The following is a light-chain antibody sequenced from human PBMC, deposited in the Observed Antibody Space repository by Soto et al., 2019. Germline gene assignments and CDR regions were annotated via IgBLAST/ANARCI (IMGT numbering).Light chain of an antibody. Sequence: EIVLTQSPGTLSLSPGERATLSCRASQSVRGSYLAWYQQKPGQAPMLLIYGASSSATGIPDRFSGSVSGKDFTLIISRQEPEDFAVYDGELYGSFPPYTFGQRTKLEIK. CDR1: QSVRGSY. CDR2: GAS. J-gene: IGKJ2*01. CDR3: ELYGSFPPYT. V-gene: IGKV3-20*01.